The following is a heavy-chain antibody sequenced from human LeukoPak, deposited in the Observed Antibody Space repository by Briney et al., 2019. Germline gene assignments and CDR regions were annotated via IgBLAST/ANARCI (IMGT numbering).Heavy chain of an antibody. CDR3: AREAGYSSGWYDY. CDR1: GFIFSSYA. CDR2: ISGSGGTT. Sequence: GGSLRLSCAASGFIFSSYAMSWVRQAPGKGLEWVSAISGSGGTTYYADSVKGRFTISRDNSKNTLYLQMNSLRAEDTAVYYCAREAGYSSGWYDYWGQGTLVTVSS. J-gene: IGHJ4*02. V-gene: IGHV3-23*01. D-gene: IGHD6-19*01.